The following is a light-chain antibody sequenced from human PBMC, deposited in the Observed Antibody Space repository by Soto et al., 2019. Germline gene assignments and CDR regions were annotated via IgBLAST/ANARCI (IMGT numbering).Light chain of an antibody. CDR2: GAS. CDR3: QQYGSSPIT. V-gene: IGKV3-20*01. CDR1: QSVSSSY. Sequence: EIVLTQSPGTLSLSPGERATLSCRASQSVSSSYLAWYRQKPGQAPRLIIYGASSRATGIPDRFSGSGSGTDFTLTISRLEPEDFAVYFCQQYGSSPITFGQGTRLEIK. J-gene: IGKJ5*01.